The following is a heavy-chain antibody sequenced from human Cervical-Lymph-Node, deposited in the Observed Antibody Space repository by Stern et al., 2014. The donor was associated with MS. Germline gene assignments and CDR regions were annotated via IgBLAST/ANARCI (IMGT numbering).Heavy chain of an antibody. D-gene: IGHD2-8*01. CDR2: ISYDGNHK. V-gene: IGHV3-30*03. CDR1: GFTFSSYG. CDR3: ARDYEDTSMLFDH. Sequence: QVQLEESGGAVVQPGGSLRLSCAASGFTFSSYGMHWFRQAPAKGLQWGTVISYDGNHKYYAASVKGGFTISRDNSKNTLHLQMNSVTPDDTAIYYCARDYEDTSMLFDHWGQGTLVTVSS. J-gene: IGHJ4*02.